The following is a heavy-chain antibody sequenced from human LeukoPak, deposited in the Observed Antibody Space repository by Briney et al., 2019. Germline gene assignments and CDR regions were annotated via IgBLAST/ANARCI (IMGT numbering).Heavy chain of an antibody. J-gene: IGHJ4*02. CDR3: ARRRYQLHGIDY. CDR2: VYYTGST. D-gene: IGHD2-2*01. V-gene: IGHV4-59*08. CDR1: GGSISSYY. Sequence: PSETLSLTCTVSGGSISSYYWTWIRQPPGKGLEWIGYVYYTGSTNYSPSLKSRVTISVDTSKNHFSLKLSSVTAADTAVYYCARRRYQLHGIDYWGQGTLVTVSS.